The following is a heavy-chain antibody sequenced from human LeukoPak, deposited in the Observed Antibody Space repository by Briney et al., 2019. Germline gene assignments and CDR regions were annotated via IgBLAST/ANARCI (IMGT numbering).Heavy chain of an antibody. J-gene: IGHJ3*02. D-gene: IGHD3-22*01. CDR3: AKTGDYFDSSDYYRPDAFDI. Sequence: GGSLRLSCAASGSTFSTYAMSWVRQAPGKGLEWVSAISGSGGGTYYADSVKGRFTISRDNSKDTLYLQMNSLRADDTAIYYCAKTGDYFDSSDYYRPDAFDIWGQGTMVTISS. CDR2: ISGSGGGT. V-gene: IGHV3-23*01. CDR1: GSTFSTYA.